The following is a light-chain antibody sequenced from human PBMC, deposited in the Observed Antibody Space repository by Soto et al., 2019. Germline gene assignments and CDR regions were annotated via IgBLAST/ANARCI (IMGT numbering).Light chain of an antibody. V-gene: IGLV8-61*01. CDR1: SGSVSTSYY. Sequence: QTVVTQEPSFSVSPGGTVTLTCGLSSGSVSTSYYPSWYQQTPGQAPRTLIYSTNTRSSGVPARFSGSILGNKAALTITGAHADDESDYYCVLYMGSGISVFGGGTKLTVL. J-gene: IGLJ3*02. CDR2: STN. CDR3: VLYMGSGISV.